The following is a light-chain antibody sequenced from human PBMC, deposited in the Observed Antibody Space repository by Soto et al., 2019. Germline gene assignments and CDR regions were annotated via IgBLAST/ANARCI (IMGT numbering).Light chain of an antibody. J-gene: IGKJ3*01. V-gene: IGKV3-20*01. CDR1: QSVSSSY. Sequence: EIVLTQSPGTLSLSPGEGATLSCRASQSVSSSYLAWYQQTPGQAPRLLIYCASSRATGIPDRFSGSGSGTDFTLTISRLEPEDCAVYYCQQYANSPLTFGPGTKVDIK. CDR2: CAS. CDR3: QQYANSPLT.